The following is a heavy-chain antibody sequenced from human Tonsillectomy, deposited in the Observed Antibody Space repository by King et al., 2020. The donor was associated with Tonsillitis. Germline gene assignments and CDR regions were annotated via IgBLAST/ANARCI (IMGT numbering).Heavy chain of an antibody. Sequence: VQLVESGGGLVQPGGSLRLSCAASGFTFSTYAMSWVRQAPGKGLEWVSAISGSGGSTYYADSVKGLFTISRDNSKNTLYLQMNSLRAEDSAIYYCAKDMTTFGGGWFDPWGQGTLVTVSS. V-gene: IGHV3-23*04. CDR3: AKDMTTFGGGWFDP. CDR1: GFTFSTYA. D-gene: IGHD3-16*01. J-gene: IGHJ5*02. CDR2: ISGSGGST.